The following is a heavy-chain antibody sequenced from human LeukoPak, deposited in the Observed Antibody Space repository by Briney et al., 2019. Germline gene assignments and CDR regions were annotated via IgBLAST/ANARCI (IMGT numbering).Heavy chain of an antibody. J-gene: IGHJ4*02. Sequence: PSETLSLTCTVSGGSITSNFWSWIRQPPGKGLEWIGYIFDSGNTRYNPSLKSRATISRDTSKNQFSLRLNSVTAADTAVYYCATALPLRYFDWLRSFDYWGQGTLVTVSS. D-gene: IGHD3-9*01. CDR2: IFDSGNT. CDR3: ATALPLRYFDWLRSFDY. CDR1: GGSITSNF. V-gene: IGHV4-59*08.